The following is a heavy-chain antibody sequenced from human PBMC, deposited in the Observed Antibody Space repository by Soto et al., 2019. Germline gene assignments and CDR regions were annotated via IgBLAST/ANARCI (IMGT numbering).Heavy chain of an antibody. Sequence: QVQLQESAPGLLKPSETLSLTCPVPVGSISSSSWTWFRRPPGKGLEWIGYIYYSGSTNYNPSLKSRVTISVDTSKNQFSLKVSSVTAADTAVYYCARRWGTSFDFWGQGTLVTVSS. CDR2: IYYSGST. V-gene: IGHV4-59*01. CDR3: ARRWGTSFDF. CDR1: VGSISSSS. J-gene: IGHJ4*02. D-gene: IGHD7-27*01.